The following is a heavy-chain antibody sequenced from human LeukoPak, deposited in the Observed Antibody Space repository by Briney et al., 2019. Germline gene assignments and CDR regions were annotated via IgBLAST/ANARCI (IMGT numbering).Heavy chain of an antibody. CDR2: ITSGSTTI. J-gene: IGHJ4*02. V-gene: IGHV3-48*01. CDR3: ARDYSTVTTFFDY. CDR1: GVTFRSYN. Sequence: GGSLRLSCAASGVTFRSYNMNWVRQAPGKGLEWGSYITSGSTTIYYDDSVKGRFTISRDNANNSLYLQMNSLKAEDTAVYYCARDYSTVTTFFDYWGQGTLVTVSS. D-gene: IGHD4-17*01.